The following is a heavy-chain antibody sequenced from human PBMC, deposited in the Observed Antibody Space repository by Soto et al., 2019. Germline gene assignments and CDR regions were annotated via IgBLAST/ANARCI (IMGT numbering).Heavy chain of an antibody. CDR3: AKHPYSPLVRSFRDSETSDI. D-gene: IGHD4-4*01. V-gene: IGHV4-39*01. CDR2: VFYNGNL. Sequence: RQHPGKGLEWIGSVFYNGNLYHNASLTCRVTISVDTSNNKFSLRMSSVTAADTSVYYCAKHPYSPLVRSFRDSETSDI. J-gene: IGHJ3*02.